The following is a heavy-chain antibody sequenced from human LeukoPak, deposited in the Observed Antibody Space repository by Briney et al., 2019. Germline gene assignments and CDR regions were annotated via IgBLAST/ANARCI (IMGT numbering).Heavy chain of an antibody. J-gene: IGHJ4*02. CDR2: INHSGST. V-gene: IGHV4-34*01. CDR1: GGSLCGFY. Sequence: PSETLSLTCAVYGGSLCGFYWRWLRQPPGKGLEWIGEINHSGSTKYNPSLKSRVTISVDTSKNQFSLKVNSMTAADTAVYYCAIGGSLMGGVTPFDYWGQGTLVTVSS. CDR3: AIGGSLMGGVTPFDY. D-gene: IGHD5-18*01.